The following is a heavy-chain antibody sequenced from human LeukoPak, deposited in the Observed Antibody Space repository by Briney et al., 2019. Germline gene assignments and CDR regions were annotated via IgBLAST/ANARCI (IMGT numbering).Heavy chain of an antibody. CDR2: ISSSSSYI. Sequence: PGGSLRLSCAASGFTFSSYSMNWVRQAPGKGLEWVSSISSSSSYIYYADSVKGRFTISRDNAKNSLYLQMNSLRAEDTAVYYCARDFYCSSTSCYIFDYWGQGTLVTVSS. CDR3: ARDFYCSSTSCYIFDY. V-gene: IGHV3-21*01. CDR1: GFTFSSYS. D-gene: IGHD2-2*02. J-gene: IGHJ4*02.